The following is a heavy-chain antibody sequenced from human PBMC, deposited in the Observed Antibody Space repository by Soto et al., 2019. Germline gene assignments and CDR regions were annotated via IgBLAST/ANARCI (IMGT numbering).Heavy chain of an antibody. CDR2: IGGSGGST. V-gene: IGHV3-23*01. J-gene: IGHJ3*02. CDR1: GFTFNNYA. CDR3: AKDRGGTPGHDAFDI. D-gene: IGHD1-1*01. Sequence: LRLSCAASGFTFNNYAMSWVRQAPGKGLEWVSVIGGSGGSTNYADSVKGRFTISRDNSKNTLYLQMNSLRAEDTAVYYCAKDRGGTPGHDAFDIWGQGTMVTVSS.